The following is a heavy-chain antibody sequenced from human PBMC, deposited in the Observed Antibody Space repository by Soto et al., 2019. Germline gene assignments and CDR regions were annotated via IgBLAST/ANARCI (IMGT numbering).Heavy chain of an antibody. Sequence: SETLSLTCTVSGGSISSGGYYWSWTRQHLGKGLEWIGYIYYSGSTYYNPSLKSRVTISVDTSKNQFSLKLSSVTAADTAVYYCARVPDVDYYDSSGLLSAFDIWGQGTMVTVSS. CDR1: GGSISSGGYY. CDR2: IYYSGST. D-gene: IGHD3-22*01. V-gene: IGHV4-31*03. CDR3: ARVPDVDYYDSSGLLSAFDI. J-gene: IGHJ3*02.